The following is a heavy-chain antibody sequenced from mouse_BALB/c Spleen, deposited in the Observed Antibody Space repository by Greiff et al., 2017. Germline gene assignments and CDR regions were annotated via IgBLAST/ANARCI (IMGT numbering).Heavy chain of an antibody. V-gene: IGHV1-4*01. CDR3: AREGYYGYDDPAWFAY. CDR2: INPSSGYT. CDR1: GYTFTSYT. Sequence: QVQLQQSGAELARPGASVKMSCKASGYTFTSYTMHWVKQRPGQGLEWIGYINPSSGYTNYNQKFKDKATLTADKSSSTAYMQLSSLTSEDSAVYYCAREGYYGYDDPAWFAYWGQGTLVTVSA. D-gene: IGHD2-2*01. J-gene: IGHJ3*01.